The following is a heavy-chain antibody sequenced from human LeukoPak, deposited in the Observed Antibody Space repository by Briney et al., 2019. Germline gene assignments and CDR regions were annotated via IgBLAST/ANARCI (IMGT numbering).Heavy chain of an antibody. V-gene: IGHV4-59*12. D-gene: IGHD5-18*01. CDR3: ARGRRGRRGYSFPIGNWFDP. J-gene: IGHJ5*02. CDR1: GGSISSYH. CDR2: IYYSGST. Sequence: SETLSLTCTVSGGSISSYHWSWIRQPPGKGLECIGYIYYSGSTHYNPSLKSRVTISVDTSKNQFSLKLSSVTAADTAVYYCARGRRGRRGYSFPIGNWFDPWGQGTLVTVSS.